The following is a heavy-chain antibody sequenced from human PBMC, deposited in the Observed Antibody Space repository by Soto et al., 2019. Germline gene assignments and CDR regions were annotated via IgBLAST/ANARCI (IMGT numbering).Heavy chain of an antibody. CDR1: GGSFSGYY. CDR2: INHSGST. CDR3: ARGPSGDKVGY. Sequence: PSETLSLTCAVYGGSFSGYYWTWIRQPPGTGLEWIGEINHSGSTNYNPSLTSRITISVHTSKTQFSLKLTSVTAADTAVYYCARGPSGDKVGYWSQGTLVTVSS. J-gene: IGHJ4*02. D-gene: IGHD7-27*01. V-gene: IGHV4-34*01.